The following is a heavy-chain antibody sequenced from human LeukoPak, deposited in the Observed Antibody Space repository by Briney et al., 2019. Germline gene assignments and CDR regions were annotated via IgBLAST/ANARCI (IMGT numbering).Heavy chain of an antibody. CDR3: ARRANYAENDAFDI. CDR2: ISWNSGSI. J-gene: IGHJ3*02. D-gene: IGHD4/OR15-4a*01. CDR1: GFTFDDYA. V-gene: IGHV3-9*01. Sequence: QPGGSLRLSCAASGFTFDDYAMHWVRQAPGKGLEWVSGISWNSGSIGYADSVKGRFTISRDNAKNSLYLQMNSLRAEDTALYYCARRANYAENDAFDIWGQGTMVTVSS.